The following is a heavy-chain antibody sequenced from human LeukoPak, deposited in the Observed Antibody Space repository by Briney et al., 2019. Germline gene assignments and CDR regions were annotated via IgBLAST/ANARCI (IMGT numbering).Heavy chain of an antibody. CDR1: GYTFTGYY. V-gene: IGHV1-2*07. CDR3: SGAGRLGEDYFDY. D-gene: IGHD3-10*01. CDR2: INPNSGRP. J-gene: IGHJ4*02. Sequence: ASVKVSCKASGYTFTGYYMDWVRQAPGQGLEWMGWINPNSGRPNYAPQFQGRVTMPRATSITTASLELTRLRSEDTPGYYCSGAGRLGEDYFDYGGQGTLVTVSS.